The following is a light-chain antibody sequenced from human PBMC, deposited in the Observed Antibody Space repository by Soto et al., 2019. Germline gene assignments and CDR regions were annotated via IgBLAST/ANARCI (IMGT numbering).Light chain of an antibody. Sequence: EIVLTQSPGTLSLSPGERATLSCRASQSVSSSYLAWYQQKPGQAPRLLIYGASSRATGIPDRFSGSGSGTNFNLTISRLAPKDFAVYYCQQYGGSPLFTFGPGTKVDIK. CDR3: QQYGGSPLFT. CDR1: QSVSSSY. V-gene: IGKV3-20*01. J-gene: IGKJ3*01. CDR2: GAS.